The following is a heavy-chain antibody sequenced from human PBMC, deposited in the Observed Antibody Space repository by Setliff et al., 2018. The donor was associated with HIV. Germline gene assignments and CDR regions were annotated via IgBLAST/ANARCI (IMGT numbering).Heavy chain of an antibody. Sequence: SGPTLVNPTQTLTLTCTFSRFSLSTSGVGVGWIRQPPGKALEWLARIDWDDDKYYGTSLKTRLTISKDTSKNQVALTMTNMDPVDTATYYCARIRRRITIVGVVTDYGMDVWGQGTTVTVSS. CDR3: ARIRRRITIVGVVTDYGMDV. CDR1: RFSLSTSGVG. D-gene: IGHD3-3*01. J-gene: IGHJ6*02. CDR2: IDWDDDK. V-gene: IGHV2-70*11.